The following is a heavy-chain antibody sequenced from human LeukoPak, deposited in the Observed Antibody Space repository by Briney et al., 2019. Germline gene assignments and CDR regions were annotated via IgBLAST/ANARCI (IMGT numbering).Heavy chain of an antibody. CDR1: GVPIVSSAFY. CDR2: IDSNGNT. Sequence: SETLSLTCSVSGVPIVSSAFYWGWIRQPPGQGLEWLGSIDSNGNTYYNPSLESRASVQVDTSQNQVSLKLTSVTAADTAVYYCVRHAHYYYFADFRGEGT. CDR3: VRHAHYYYFADF. V-gene: IGHV4-39*01. J-gene: IGHJ6*03.